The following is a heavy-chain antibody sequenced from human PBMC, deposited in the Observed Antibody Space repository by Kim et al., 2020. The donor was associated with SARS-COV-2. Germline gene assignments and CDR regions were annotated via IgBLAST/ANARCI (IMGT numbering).Heavy chain of an antibody. CDR1: GGTFSSYA. D-gene: IGHD2-21*02. CDR3: ARVCEHIVVVTACD. Sequence: SVKVSCKASGGTFSSYAISWVRQAPGQGLEWMGGIIPIFGTANYAQKFQGRVTITADESTSTAYMELSSLRSEDTAVYYCARVCEHIVVVTACDWGQGTLVTVSS. J-gene: IGHJ4*02. V-gene: IGHV1-69*13. CDR2: IIPIFGTA.